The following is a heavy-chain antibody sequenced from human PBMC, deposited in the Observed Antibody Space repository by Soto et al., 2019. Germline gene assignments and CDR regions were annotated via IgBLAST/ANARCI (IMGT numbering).Heavy chain of an antibody. J-gene: IGHJ5*02. Sequence: SETLSLTCTVSGGSVSSESHYWSWIRQTPGKGLEWIGYIYYTGSTNYNPSLKGRVTMSVDTSRDQVSLRLRSVTRADTAVYYCARDDFGRNTRAFDPWGQGTLVTVSS. V-gene: IGHV4-61*01. CDR1: GGSVSSESHY. D-gene: IGHD4-17*01. CDR2: IYYTGST. CDR3: ARDDFGRNTRAFDP.